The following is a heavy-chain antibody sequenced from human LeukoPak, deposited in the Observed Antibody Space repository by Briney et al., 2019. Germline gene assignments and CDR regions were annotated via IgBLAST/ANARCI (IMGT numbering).Heavy chain of an antibody. Sequence: GASVKVSCKASGYTFTSYGISWVRQAPGQGLEWMGWISAYNGNTNYAQKLQGRVTMTTDTSTSTAYMELRSLRSDDTAVYYCAREVYGDYPNYYYCGMDVWGQGTTVTVSS. V-gene: IGHV1-18*01. CDR3: AREVYGDYPNYYYCGMDV. D-gene: IGHD4-17*01. CDR1: GYTFTSYG. CDR2: ISAYNGNT. J-gene: IGHJ6*02.